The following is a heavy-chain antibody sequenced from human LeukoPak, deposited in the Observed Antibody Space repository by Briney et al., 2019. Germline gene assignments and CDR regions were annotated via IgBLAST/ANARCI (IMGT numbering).Heavy chain of an antibody. V-gene: IGHV4-34*01. D-gene: IGHD6-13*01. CDR1: GGSFSGYY. CDR2: ITHSGST. J-gene: IGHJ4*02. CDR3: ARLIRMGARPAAGSRMDY. Sequence: PSETLSLTCAVYGGSFSGYYWSWIRQPPGKGLEWIGEITHSGSTNYIPSLKSRVTISGDTSKNQFSMKLSSVTAADTAVYYCARLIRMGARPAAGSRMDYWGQGTLVTVSS.